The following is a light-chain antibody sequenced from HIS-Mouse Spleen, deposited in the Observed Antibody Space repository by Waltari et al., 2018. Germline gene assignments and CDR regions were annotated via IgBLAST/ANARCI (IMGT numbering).Light chain of an antibody. J-gene: IGLJ2*01. Sequence: QSALTQPASVSGSPGQSITISYTGTSSDVGGYNYVSCYQQHPGKAPKLMIYDVSNRPSGVSNRFSGSKSGNTASLTISGLQAEDEADYYCSSYAGSSTPVVFGGGTKLTVL. CDR3: SSYAGSSTPVV. CDR2: DVS. CDR1: SSDVGGYNY. V-gene: IGLV2-14*03.